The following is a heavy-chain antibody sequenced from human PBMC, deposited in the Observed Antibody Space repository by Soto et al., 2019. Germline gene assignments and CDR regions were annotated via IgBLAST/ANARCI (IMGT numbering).Heavy chain of an antibody. D-gene: IGHD3-3*01. CDR3: AKGRRFLEWLGHDY. J-gene: IGHJ4*02. Sequence: QVQLVESGGGVVQPGRSLRLSCAASGFTFSSYGMHWVRQAPGKGLEWVAVISYDGSNKYYADSVKGRFTISRDNSKNTLYLQMNSLRAEDTAVYYCAKGRRFLEWLGHDYWGQGTLVTVSS. V-gene: IGHV3-30*18. CDR2: ISYDGSNK. CDR1: GFTFSSYG.